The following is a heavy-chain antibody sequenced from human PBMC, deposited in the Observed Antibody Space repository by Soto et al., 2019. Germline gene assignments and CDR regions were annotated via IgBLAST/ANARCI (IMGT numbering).Heavy chain of an antibody. D-gene: IGHD5-12*01. J-gene: IGHJ4*02. CDR1: GFTFSSYA. Sequence: QVQLVESGGGVVQPGRSLRLSCAASGFTFSSYAMHWVRQAPGKGLEWVAVISYDGSNKYYADSVKGRFTISRDNSKNTLYLQMSSLRAQDTAVYCCARDRRWLQFLDYWGQGTLVTVSS. CDR3: ARDRRWLQFLDY. V-gene: IGHV3-30-3*01. CDR2: ISYDGSNK.